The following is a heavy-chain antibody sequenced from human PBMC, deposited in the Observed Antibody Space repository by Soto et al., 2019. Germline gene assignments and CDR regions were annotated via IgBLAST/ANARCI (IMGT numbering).Heavy chain of an antibody. Sequence: SETLSLTCTLYGGSLDGYYGGWIRRSPGKGLEWIGEIHHSGSTKYNPSLKSRVSLSVDTSTKQFSLKMSSMTAADRGVYYSATGLDSSSGYLFWGQGTPVTVSS. J-gene: IGHJ4*02. CDR3: ATGLDSSSGYLF. CDR2: IHHSGST. D-gene: IGHD3-3*01. CDR1: GGSLDGYY. V-gene: IGHV4-34*01.